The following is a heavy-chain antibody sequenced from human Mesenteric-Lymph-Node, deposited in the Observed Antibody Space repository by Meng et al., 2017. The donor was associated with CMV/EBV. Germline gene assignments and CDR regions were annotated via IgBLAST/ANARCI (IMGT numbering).Heavy chain of an antibody. CDR3: ARGSDIPVNNY. J-gene: IGHJ4*02. CDR1: GGSFSGYY. V-gene: IGHV4-34*01. CDR2: INHSGVP. D-gene: IGHD2-15*01. Sequence: QVQLQQWGAGRVKPSETPSLTCAVYGGSFSGYYWSWLRQPPGKGLEWIGEINHSGVPNYNPSLKSRVTISLDRSKNQFSLNLSSVTAEDTAVYYCARGSDIPVNNYWGQGTLVTVSS.